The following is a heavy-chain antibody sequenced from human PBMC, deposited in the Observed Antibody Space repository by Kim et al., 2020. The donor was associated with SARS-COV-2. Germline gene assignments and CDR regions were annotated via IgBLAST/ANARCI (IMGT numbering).Heavy chain of an antibody. V-gene: IGHV4-38-2*02. Sequence: SETLSLTCTVSGYSISSGYYWGWIRQPPGKGLEWIGSIYHSGSTYYNPSLKSRVTISVDTSKNQFSLKLSSVTAADTAVYYCARYLLTAKMVRGVKGYFDYWGQGTLVTVSS. CDR1: GYSISSGYY. CDR2: IYHSGST. J-gene: IGHJ4*02. D-gene: IGHD3-10*01. CDR3: ARYLLTAKMVRGVKGYFDY.